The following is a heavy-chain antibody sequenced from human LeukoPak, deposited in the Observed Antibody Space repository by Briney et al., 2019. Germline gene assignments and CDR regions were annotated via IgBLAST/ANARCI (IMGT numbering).Heavy chain of an antibody. CDR1: GFTFSNYW. CDR3: ARITMVRGARKDDY. D-gene: IGHD3-10*01. CDR2: IKPDGSEN. V-gene: IGHV3-7*01. J-gene: IGHJ4*02. Sequence: AGGSLRLSCAASGFTFSNYWMTWVRQAPGKGLEWVANIKPDGSENYYVDSVKGRFTPPRDNAKNSLYLQMNSMRVEDTAIYYCARITMVRGARKDDYWGQGTLVTVSS.